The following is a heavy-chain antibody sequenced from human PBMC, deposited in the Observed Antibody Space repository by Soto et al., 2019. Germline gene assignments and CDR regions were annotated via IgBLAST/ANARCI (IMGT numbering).Heavy chain of an antibody. CDR3: AREGVVAAYYVDY. Sequence: EVQLVESGGGLVQPGGSLRLSCAASGFTFSNYWMHWVRQAPGKGLVWVSRINSDGSSTTYADSVKGRFTISRDNAKNTLYLQMNSLRAEDTAVYYCAREGVVAAYYVDYWGQGTLVPVSS. CDR1: GFTFSNYW. J-gene: IGHJ4*02. V-gene: IGHV3-74*01. CDR2: INSDGSST. D-gene: IGHD2-15*01.